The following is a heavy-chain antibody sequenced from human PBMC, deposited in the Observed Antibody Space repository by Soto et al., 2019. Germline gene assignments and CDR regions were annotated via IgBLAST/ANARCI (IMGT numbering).Heavy chain of an antibody. Sequence: QVQLVQSGAEVKKPGSSVKVSCKASGGTFSSYAISWVRQAPGQGLEWMGGIIPIFGTANYAQKFQGRVTITADKTPTAAYMAPGSQRTEDTAAYLGGRSWYYCHGMDTWCQ. D-gene: IGHD6-13*01. V-gene: IGHV1-69*06. J-gene: IGHJ6*02. CDR3: GRSWYYCHGMDT. CDR2: IIPIFGTA. CDR1: GGTFSSYA.